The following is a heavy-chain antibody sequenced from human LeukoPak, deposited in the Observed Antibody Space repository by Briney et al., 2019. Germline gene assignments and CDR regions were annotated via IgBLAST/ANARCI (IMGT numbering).Heavy chain of an antibody. Sequence: GGSLRLSCAASGFTFDDYAMHWVRQAPGKGLEWVSGISWNSGSIGYADSVKGRFTISRDNAKNSLYLQMNSLRAEDTALYYCAKDSDPNYYGSGSYYYTRGAFDIWGQGTMVTVSS. CDR3: AKDSDPNYYGSGSYYYTRGAFDI. CDR1: GFTFDDYA. V-gene: IGHV3-9*01. CDR2: ISWNSGSI. D-gene: IGHD3-10*01. J-gene: IGHJ3*02.